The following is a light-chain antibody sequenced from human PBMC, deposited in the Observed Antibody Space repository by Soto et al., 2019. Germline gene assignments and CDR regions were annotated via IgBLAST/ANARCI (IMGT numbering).Light chain of an antibody. V-gene: IGKV1-39*01. CDR3: QQSLSTPLT. Sequence: DGQMSQSPSSLAASVGDRVTITCRASQSISNYLNWDQQKPGKARQLLIHTTANLQSGVPSRFSGSGSGTDFSLTISSLQPEDFATYFCQQSLSTPLTLGGGTKVDIK. J-gene: IGKJ4*01. CDR2: TTA. CDR1: QSISNY.